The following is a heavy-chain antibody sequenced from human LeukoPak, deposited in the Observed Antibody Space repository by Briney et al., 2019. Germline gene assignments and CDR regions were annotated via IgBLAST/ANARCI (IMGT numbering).Heavy chain of an antibody. CDR2: IKQDGSEK. CDR1: GFTFSSYW. CDR3: ARGPVFHSYGFHYYYYGMDV. D-gene: IGHD5-18*01. V-gene: IGHV3-7*01. Sequence: GGSLRLSCAASGFTFSSYWMSWVRQAPGKGLEGVANIKQDGSEKYYVDSVKGQFTISRDNAENSLYLQMNSLRGEDTAVYYCARGPVFHSYGFHYYYYGMDVWGQGTTVTVSS. J-gene: IGHJ6*02.